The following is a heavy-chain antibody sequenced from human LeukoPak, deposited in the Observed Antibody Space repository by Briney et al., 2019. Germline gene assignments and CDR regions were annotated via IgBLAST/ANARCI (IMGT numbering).Heavy chain of an antibody. CDR3: ARELELPYYFDY. CDR1: GGSFSGYY. J-gene: IGHJ4*02. CDR2: INHSGST. Sequence: TSETLSLTCAVYGGSFSGYYWSWIRQPPGKRLEWIGEINHSGSTNYNPSLKSRVTISVDTSKNQFSLKLSSVTAADTAVYYCARELELPYYFDYWGQGTLVTVSS. V-gene: IGHV4-34*01. D-gene: IGHD1-7*01.